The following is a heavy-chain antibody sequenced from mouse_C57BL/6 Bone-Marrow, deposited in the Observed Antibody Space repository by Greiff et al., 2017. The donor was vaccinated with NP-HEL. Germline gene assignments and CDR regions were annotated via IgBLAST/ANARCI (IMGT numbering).Heavy chain of an antibody. CDR1: GYTFTSYW. CDR2: IDPSDSYT. V-gene: IGHV1-69*01. J-gene: IGHJ4*01. CDR3: ARPLVTTVVADYAMDY. D-gene: IGHD1-1*01. Sequence: QVQLQQPGAELVMPGASVKLSCKASGYTFTSYWMHWVKQRPGQGLEWIGEIDPSDSYTNYNQKFKGKSTLTVDKSSSTAYMQLSSLTSEDTAVYYCARPLVTTVVADYAMDYWGQGTSVTVSS.